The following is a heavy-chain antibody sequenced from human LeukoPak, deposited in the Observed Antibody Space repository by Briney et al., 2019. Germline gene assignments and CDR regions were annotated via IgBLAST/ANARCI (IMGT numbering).Heavy chain of an antibody. CDR3: ARGGGLDV. J-gene: IGHJ6*02. D-gene: IGHD3-16*01. CDR1: GFTFSSYW. Sequence: GGPLRLSCAASGFTFSSYWMNWARQAPGKGLEWVASINHNGNVNYYVDSVKGRFTISRDNAKNSLYLQMSNLRAEDTAVYFCARGGGLDVWGQGARVTVSS. V-gene: IGHV3-7*03. CDR2: INHNGNVN.